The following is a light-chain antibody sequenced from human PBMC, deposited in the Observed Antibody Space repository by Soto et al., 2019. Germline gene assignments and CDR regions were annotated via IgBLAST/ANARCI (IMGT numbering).Light chain of an antibody. CDR2: DVS. CDR3: CSYAGSYTVL. J-gene: IGLJ2*01. Sequence: QSVLTQPRSVSGSPGQSVTISCTGTSSDVGGYNYVSWYQHHPGKAPKLLIYDVSKRPSGVPDRFAGSKSGNTASLTISGLQAEDEADFYCCSYAGSYTVLFGGGTQLTVL. V-gene: IGLV2-11*01. CDR1: SSDVGGYNY.